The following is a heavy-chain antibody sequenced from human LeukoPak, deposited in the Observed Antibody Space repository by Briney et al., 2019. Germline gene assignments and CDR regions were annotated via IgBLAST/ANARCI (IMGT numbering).Heavy chain of an antibody. D-gene: IGHD6-13*01. V-gene: IGHV3-53*01. CDR1: GFTVNSNY. CDR2: LYNTGNT. CDR3: ARLTPAAGRLYFVD. Sequence: GGSLRLSCAASGFTVNSNYLSWARQAPGKGLEWVSTLYNTGNTYYASSVKGRFSISRDNSKNTLFLQMNSLRAEDTAVYYCARLTPAAGRLYFVDWGPGTLVTVSS. J-gene: IGHJ4*02.